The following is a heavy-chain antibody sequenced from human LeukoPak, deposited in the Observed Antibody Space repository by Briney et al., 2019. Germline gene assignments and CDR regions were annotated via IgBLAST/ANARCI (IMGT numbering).Heavy chain of an antibody. CDR3: AKEEGRGYYDSSGYYRPPYFDY. J-gene: IGHJ4*02. CDR1: GFTFSSYA. Sequence: PGRSLRLSCAASGFTFSSYAMHWVRQAPGKGLEWVAVISYDGSNKYYADSVKGRFTISRDNSKNTLYLQMNSLRAEDTAVYYCAKEEGRGYYDSSGYYRPPYFDYWGQGTLVTVSS. V-gene: IGHV3-30-3*01. D-gene: IGHD3-22*01. CDR2: ISYDGSNK.